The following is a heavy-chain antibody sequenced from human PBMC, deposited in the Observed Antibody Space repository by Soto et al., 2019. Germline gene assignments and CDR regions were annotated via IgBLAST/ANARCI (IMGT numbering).Heavy chain of an antibody. D-gene: IGHD3-10*01. CDR1: GFTFDDYA. V-gene: IGHV3-9*01. Sequence: EVQLVESGGGLVQPGRSLRLSCAASGFTFDDYAMHWVRQAPGKGLEWVSGISWNSGSIGYADSVKGRFTISRDNAKNSLYLQMNSLRAEDTALYYCAKDSVLWCGEHGYFDLWGRGTLVTVSS. CDR3: AKDSVLWCGEHGYFDL. CDR2: ISWNSGSI. J-gene: IGHJ2*01.